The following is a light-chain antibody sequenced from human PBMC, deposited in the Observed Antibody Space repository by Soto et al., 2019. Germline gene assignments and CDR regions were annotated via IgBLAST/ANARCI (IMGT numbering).Light chain of an antibody. CDR2: GAS. CDR3: PQHL. V-gene: IGKV3-20*01. CDR1: QSVSSSY. Sequence: EIVLTQSPGTLSLSPGERATLSCRASQSVSSSYLAWYQQKPGQAPRLLIYGASSRATGIPDRFSGSGSGTDFTLTISRLEPEDFAVYYCPQHLFGQGTKV. J-gene: IGKJ1*01.